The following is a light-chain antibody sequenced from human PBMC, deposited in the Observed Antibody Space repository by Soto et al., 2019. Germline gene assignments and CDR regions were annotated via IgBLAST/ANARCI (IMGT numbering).Light chain of an antibody. CDR1: QSVSSN. CDR2: GAS. V-gene: IGKV3-15*01. Sequence: DIVLTQSPCTLSLSPGERATLSCRASQSVSSNLAWYQQKPGQAPRPLIYGASTRATGIPARISGSGSGTEFTLTITSLQSEDFAVYYCQQYNKWRTFGQGTKVDIK. CDR3: QQYNKWRT. J-gene: IGKJ1*01.